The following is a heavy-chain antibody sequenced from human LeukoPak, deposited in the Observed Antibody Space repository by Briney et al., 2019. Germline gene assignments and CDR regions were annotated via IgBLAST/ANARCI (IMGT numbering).Heavy chain of an antibody. CDR3: ARDLEGISGMDV. CDR2: IYSGGTT. D-gene: IGHD3-3*01. CDR1: GFTVSSNY. J-gene: IGHJ6*02. V-gene: IGHV3-53*01. Sequence: GGSLRLSCAASGFTVSSNYMNWVRQPPAKGLEWVSIIYSGGTTYYADSVKGRFTISRDNSKNTLFLQMNSLRAEDTAVYYCARDLEGISGMDVWGQGTAVTVSS.